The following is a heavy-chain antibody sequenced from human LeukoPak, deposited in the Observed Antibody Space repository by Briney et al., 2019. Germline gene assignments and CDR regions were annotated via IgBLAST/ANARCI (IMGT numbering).Heavy chain of an antibody. CDR3: ARVGGYCSGGSCYSSYFAY. J-gene: IGHJ4*02. D-gene: IGHD2-15*01. V-gene: IGHV4-59*01. CDR1: GDSISSYY. CDR2: IYYSGST. Sequence: SETLSLTCTVSGDSISSYYWSWIRQPPGKGLEWIGYIYYSGSTNYNPSLKSRVTISVDTSKNQFSLELSSVTAADTAVYYCARVGGYCSGGSCYSSYFAYWGQGTLVTVSS.